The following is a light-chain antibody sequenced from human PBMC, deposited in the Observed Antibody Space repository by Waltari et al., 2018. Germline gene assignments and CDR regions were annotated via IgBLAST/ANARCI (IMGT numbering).Light chain of an antibody. CDR1: SNDVGGYHY. Sequence: QSALTQTRPVSGSPGQSVTLSCPGTSNDVGGYHYVSCDQHHPGEVPKLMIYDVTQRPSGVPERFSGSKSGNTASLTISGLQADDEADYYCSSYGGTYFVFGGGTRLTVL. V-gene: IGLV2-11*01. J-gene: IGLJ2*01. CDR2: DVT. CDR3: SSYGGTYFV.